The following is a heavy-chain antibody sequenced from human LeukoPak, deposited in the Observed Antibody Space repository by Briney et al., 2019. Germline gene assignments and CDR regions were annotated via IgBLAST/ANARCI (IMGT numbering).Heavy chain of an antibody. J-gene: IGHJ6*03. CDR1: GYSISSGYY. CDR2: IYYSGST. Sequence: SETLSLTCAVSGYSISSGYYWSWIRQPPGKGLEWIGYIYYSGSTYYNPSLKSRVTISVDTSKNQFSLKLSSVTAADTAVYYCARDAVVPAAINYYYYYMDVWGKGTTVTVSS. V-gene: IGHV4-30-4*08. CDR3: ARDAVVPAAINYYYYYMDV. D-gene: IGHD2-2*01.